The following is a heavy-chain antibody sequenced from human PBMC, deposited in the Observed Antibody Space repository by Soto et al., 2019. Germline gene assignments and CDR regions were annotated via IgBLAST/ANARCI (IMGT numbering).Heavy chain of an antibody. V-gene: IGHV4-59*11. CDR2: IFYSGST. Sequence: PSETLSLTCTVSGGSISGHYWIWIRQSPGKGLEWIGYIFYSGSTNYNPSLKSRVTISVDTSKNQFSLKLSSVTAADTAVYYCARVGSSGWSPDYWGQGTLVTVSS. CDR3: ARVGSSGWSPDY. D-gene: IGHD6-19*01. J-gene: IGHJ4*02. CDR1: GGSISGHY.